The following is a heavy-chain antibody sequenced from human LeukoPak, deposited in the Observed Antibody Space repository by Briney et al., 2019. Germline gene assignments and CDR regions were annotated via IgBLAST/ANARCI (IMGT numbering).Heavy chain of an antibody. CDR2: ISSSSSYI. V-gene: IGHV3-21*01. J-gene: IGHJ4*02. CDR1: GFTFSSYS. Sequence: GGSLRLSCAASGFTFSSYSMNWVRQAPGKGLEWVSSISSSSSYIYYADSVKGRFTISRDNAKNTLFLQMNSLSAEDTALYYCAREILAPGKTHDYWGQGTLVTVSS. CDR3: AREILAPGKTHDY.